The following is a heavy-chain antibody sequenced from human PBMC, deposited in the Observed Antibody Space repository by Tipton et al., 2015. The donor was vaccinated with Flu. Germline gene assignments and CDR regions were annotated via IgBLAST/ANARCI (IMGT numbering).Heavy chain of an antibody. Sequence: SLRLSCAASGFSFSGHWMHWVRQAPGNGLVWVSRIASDGSITTYADSVKGRFTISRDNAKNTLYLQMNSLRVEDTAVYYCARPGGGNDVAIDVWGQGTMVTVST. V-gene: IGHV3-74*01. CDR3: ARPGGGNDVAIDV. CDR2: IASDGSIT. D-gene: IGHD1-1*01. J-gene: IGHJ3*01. CDR1: GFSFSGHW.